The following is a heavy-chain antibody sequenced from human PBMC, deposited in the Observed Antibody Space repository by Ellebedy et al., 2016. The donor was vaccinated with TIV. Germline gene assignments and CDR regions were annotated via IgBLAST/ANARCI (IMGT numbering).Heavy chain of an antibody. CDR3: AKGRGGGSDSSAPRYYFDY. CDR1: GFTFSSYA. Sequence: GESLKISCAASGFTFSSYAMSWVRQAPGKGLEWVSTISNTGSRTYYADSVEGRFIISRVNSKKTLYLQMNSLRAEDTAVYYCAKGRGGGSDSSAPRYYFDYWGLGTLVTVSS. CDR2: ISNTGSRT. J-gene: IGHJ4*02. D-gene: IGHD3-22*01. V-gene: IGHV3-23*01.